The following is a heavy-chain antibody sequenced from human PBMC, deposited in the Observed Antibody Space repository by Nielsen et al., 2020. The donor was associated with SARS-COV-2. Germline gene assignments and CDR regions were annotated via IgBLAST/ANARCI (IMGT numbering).Heavy chain of an antibody. CDR1: GYTLTELS. Sequence: ASVKVSCKVSGYTLTELSMHWVRQAPGKGLEWMGGFDPEDGETIYAQKFQGRVTMTEDTSTDTAYMELSSLRSEDTAVYYCATGAAAGTQNWFDPWGQGTLSPSPQ. CDR2: FDPEDGET. V-gene: IGHV1-24*01. J-gene: IGHJ5*02. D-gene: IGHD6-13*01. CDR3: ATGAAAGTQNWFDP.